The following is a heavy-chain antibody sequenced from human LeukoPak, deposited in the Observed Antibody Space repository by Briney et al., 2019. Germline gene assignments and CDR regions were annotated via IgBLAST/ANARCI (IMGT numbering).Heavy chain of an antibody. V-gene: IGHV3-64D*06. Sequence: GGSLRLSCSASGFAFSGYAMHWVRQAPGKGLQYVSAISPTGGSTYYADSVKGRFSISRDNSKNTLYLQMSSLRPEDTAVYYCVPRGTEGSGGQGPLAPVPP. CDR2: ISPTGGST. J-gene: IGHJ4*02. CDR1: GFAFSGYA. D-gene: IGHD3-10*01. CDR3: VPRGTEGS.